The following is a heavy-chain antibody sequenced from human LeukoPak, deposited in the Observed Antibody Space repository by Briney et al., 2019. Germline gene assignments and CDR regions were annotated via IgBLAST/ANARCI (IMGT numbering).Heavy chain of an antibody. D-gene: IGHD5-12*01. J-gene: IGHJ3*02. CDR2: IYYRVTS. V-gene: IGHV4-59*12. CDR1: GDSISTYY. Sequence: PSETLSLTCTVSGDSISTYYWSWIRQPPGKGLEWIGYIYYRVTSDYNPSLKSRVTMSVDTSKNQFSLKLSSVTAADTAVYYCARDPYENAFDIWGQGTMVTVSS. CDR3: ARDPYENAFDI.